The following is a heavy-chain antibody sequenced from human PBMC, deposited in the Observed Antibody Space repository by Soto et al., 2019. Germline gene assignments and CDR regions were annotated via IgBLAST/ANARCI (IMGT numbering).Heavy chain of an antibody. V-gene: IGHV3-23*01. CDR3: ARWSYLVY. J-gene: IGHJ4*02. CDR2: ISGSDGKT. D-gene: IGHD3-10*01. CDR1: GFSFGSYA. Sequence: PGGSLRLSCAASGFSFGSYALSWVRQAPGKGLEWVSTISGSDGKTFYADSVKGRFSISRDTSQSTLYLQMNSLRADDTAMYYCARWSYLVYWGQGTRVTVSS.